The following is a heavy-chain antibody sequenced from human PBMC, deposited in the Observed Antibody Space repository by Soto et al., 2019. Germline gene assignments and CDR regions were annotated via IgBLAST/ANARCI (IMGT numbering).Heavy chain of an antibody. CDR3: ARRRGYSSSASLYFDY. CDR1: GGSFSGYY. CDR2: INHSGST. Sequence: PSETLSLTCAVYGGSFSGYYWSWIRQPPGKGLEWIGEINHSGSTNYNPSLKSRVTISVDTPKNQFSLKLSSVTAADTAVYYCARRRGYSSSASLYFDYWGQGTLVTVSS. J-gene: IGHJ4*02. V-gene: IGHV4-34*01. D-gene: IGHD6-6*01.